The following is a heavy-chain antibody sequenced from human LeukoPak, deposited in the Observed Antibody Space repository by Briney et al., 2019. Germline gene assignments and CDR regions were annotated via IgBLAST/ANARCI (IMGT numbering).Heavy chain of an antibody. D-gene: IGHD3-10*01. CDR3: ARDSGIWFGTRDAFDI. Sequence: GGSLRLSCPASGFTFEDFGMTWVRQVPGKGLEWVSGINWNGVKTHYAGSVKGRFTISRDNAKNTLYLEMNSLRFDDTALYHCARDSGIWFGTRDAFDIWGQGTMVTVST. J-gene: IGHJ3*02. CDR1: GFTFEDFG. V-gene: IGHV3-20*01. CDR2: INWNGVKT.